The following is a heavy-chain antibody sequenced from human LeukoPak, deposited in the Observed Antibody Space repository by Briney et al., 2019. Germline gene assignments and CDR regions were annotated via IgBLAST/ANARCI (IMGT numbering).Heavy chain of an antibody. CDR3: ARHNADYDILTGYSHFHYYFDY. J-gene: IGHJ4*02. CDR1: GGSISSYY. CDR2: IYYSGST. V-gene: IGHV4-59*01. D-gene: IGHD3-9*01. Sequence: PSETLSLTCTVSGGSISSYYWSWIRQPPGKGLEWIGYIYYSGSTNYNPSLKSRVTISVDTSKNQFSLKLSSVTAADTAVYYCARHNADYDILTGYSHFHYYFDYWGQGTLVTVSS.